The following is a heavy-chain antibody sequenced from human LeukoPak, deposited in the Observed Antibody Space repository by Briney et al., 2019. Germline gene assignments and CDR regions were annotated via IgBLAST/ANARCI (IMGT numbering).Heavy chain of an antibody. J-gene: IGHJ4*02. CDR2: INPSGGST. CDR3: ARSYCYDSSGYSYYFDY. V-gene: IGHV1-46*01. Sequence: ASVKVSCKASGYTFTSYYMHWVRQAPGQGLEWMGIINPSGGSTSYAQKFQGRVTMTRDTSTSTVYMELSSLRSEDTAVYYCARSYCYDSSGYSYYFDYWGQGTLVTVSS. CDR1: GYTFTSYY. D-gene: IGHD3-22*01.